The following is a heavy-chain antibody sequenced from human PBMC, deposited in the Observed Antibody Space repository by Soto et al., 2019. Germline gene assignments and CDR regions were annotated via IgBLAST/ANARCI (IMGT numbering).Heavy chain of an antibody. CDR3: ARDLGVNYYDSSGYDY. CDR2: ISAYNGNT. CDR1: GYTFTSYG. J-gene: IGHJ4*01. Sequence: QVQLVQSGAEVKKPGASVKVSCKASGYTFTSYGITWVRQAPGQGLEWMGWISAYNGNTNYAQKLQGRVTMTTDTSTSTADMDLRSLRSDDTAVYYCARDLGVNYYDSSGYDYWGHGTLVTVSS. D-gene: IGHD3-22*01. V-gene: IGHV1-18*01.